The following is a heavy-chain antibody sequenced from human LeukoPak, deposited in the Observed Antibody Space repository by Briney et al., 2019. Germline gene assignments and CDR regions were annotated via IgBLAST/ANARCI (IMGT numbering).Heavy chain of an antibody. Sequence: SETLSLTCAVYGGSFSGYYWSWIRQPPGKGLEWIGEINHSGSTNYNPSLKSRVTISVDTSKNQFSLELSSVTAADTAVYYCARRRGTYYMDVWGKGTTVTVSS. J-gene: IGHJ6*03. CDR2: INHSGST. CDR3: ARRRGTYYMDV. D-gene: IGHD1-26*01. CDR1: GGSFSGYY. V-gene: IGHV4-34*01.